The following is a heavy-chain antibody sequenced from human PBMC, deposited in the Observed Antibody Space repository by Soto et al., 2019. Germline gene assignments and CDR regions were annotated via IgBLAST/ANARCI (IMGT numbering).Heavy chain of an antibody. CDR3: TTESTVVAVIYGMDV. D-gene: IGHD2-15*01. V-gene: IGHV3-15*07. CDR2: IKSKTDGGTT. CDR1: GFTFSNAW. J-gene: IGHJ6*02. Sequence: GGSLRLSCAASGFTFSNAWMNWVRQAPGKGLEWVGRIKSKTDGGTTDYAAPVKGRFTISRDDSKNTLYLQMNSLKTEDTAVYYCTTESTVVAVIYGMDVWGQGTTVTVSS.